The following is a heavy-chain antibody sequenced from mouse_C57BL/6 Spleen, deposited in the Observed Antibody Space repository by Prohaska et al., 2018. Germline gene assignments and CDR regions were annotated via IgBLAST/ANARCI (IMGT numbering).Heavy chain of an antibody. CDR3: MRWGGNYWYFDV. V-gene: IGHV11-2*01. D-gene: IGHD2-1*01. Sequence: EVQLLETGGGLVQPGGSRGLSCEGSGFTFSGFWMSWVRQTPGKTLEWIGDINSDGSAINYAPSRKDRFTIFRDNDKSTLYLQMSNVRSEDTATYFCMRWGGNYWYFDVWGTGTTVTVSS. CDR2: INSDGSAI. CDR1: GFTFSGFW. J-gene: IGHJ1*03.